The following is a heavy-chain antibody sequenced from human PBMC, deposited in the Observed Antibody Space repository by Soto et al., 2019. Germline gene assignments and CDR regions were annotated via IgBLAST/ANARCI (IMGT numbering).Heavy chain of an antibody. D-gene: IGHD2-15*01. CDR1: GGTFRTNT. J-gene: IGHJ4*02. CDR3: VSQYQ. V-gene: IGHV1-69*01. CDR2: IIPILSTP. Sequence: QVQLVQSGAEVKKPGSSVNVSCKASGGTFRTNTMTWARQAPGQGLEWMGGIIPILSTPNYAQKFQGRVAITADESTSTVYMQLSSLRSEDTAVYYCVSQYQWGQGTLVSVSS.